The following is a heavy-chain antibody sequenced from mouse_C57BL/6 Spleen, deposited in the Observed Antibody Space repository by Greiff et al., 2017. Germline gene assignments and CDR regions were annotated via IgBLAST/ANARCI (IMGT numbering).Heavy chain of an antibody. CDR3: ARAYYYGSSYWYFDV. V-gene: IGHV5-4*03. D-gene: IGHD1-1*01. CDR1: GFTFSSYA. CDR2: ISDGGSYT. Sequence: EVKLVESGGGLVKPGGSLKLSCAASGFTFSSYAMSWVRQTPEKRLEWVATISDGGSYTYYPDNVKGRFTISRDNAKNNLYLQMSHLKSEDTAMXYCARAYYYGSSYWYFDVWGTGTTVTVSS. J-gene: IGHJ1*03.